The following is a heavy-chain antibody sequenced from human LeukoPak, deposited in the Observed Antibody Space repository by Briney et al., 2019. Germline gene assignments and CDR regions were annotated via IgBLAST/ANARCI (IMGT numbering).Heavy chain of an antibody. Sequence: GGSLRLSCAASGFTFSSYWMNWVRQAPGKGLVWVSRIASDGSSTTYADSVKGRFSISRDNAKNTLYLQMNSLRVEDTAVYYCVKDIVVVVAATQPHYYYAMDVWGQGTTVTVSS. CDR1: GFTFSSYW. V-gene: IGHV3-74*01. D-gene: IGHD2-15*01. CDR3: VKDIVVVVAATQPHYYYAMDV. J-gene: IGHJ6*02. CDR2: IASDGSST.